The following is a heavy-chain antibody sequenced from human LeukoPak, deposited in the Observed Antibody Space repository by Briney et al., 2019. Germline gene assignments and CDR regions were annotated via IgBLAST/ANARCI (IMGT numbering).Heavy chain of an antibody. V-gene: IGHV1-8*03. Sequence: GASVKVSCEASGYTFTSYDINWVRQATGQGLEWMGWMNPNSGNTGYAQKFQGRVTITRNTSISTAYMELSSLRSEDTAVYYCARRFSGSSWLDYWGQGTLVTVSS. J-gene: IGHJ4*02. CDR3: ARRFSGSSWLDY. CDR1: GYTFTSYD. CDR2: MNPNSGNT. D-gene: IGHD6-13*01.